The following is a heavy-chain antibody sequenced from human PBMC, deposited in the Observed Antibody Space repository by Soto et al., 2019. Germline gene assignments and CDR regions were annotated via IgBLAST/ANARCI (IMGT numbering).Heavy chain of an antibody. V-gene: IGHV4-4*02. Sequence: SETRALTCAVSSVSLSSNNLWIWVRPPPGKGLEWIGEMYHSGGTKYNPSLESRVTISVDKSKNQFSLRLTSVTAADTAVYYCARVKDYDYIWGSSLGFDYWGQGTLVTVSS. CDR1: SVSLSSNNL. CDR3: ARVKDYDYIWGSSLGFDY. D-gene: IGHD3-16*01. CDR2: MYHSGGT. J-gene: IGHJ4*02.